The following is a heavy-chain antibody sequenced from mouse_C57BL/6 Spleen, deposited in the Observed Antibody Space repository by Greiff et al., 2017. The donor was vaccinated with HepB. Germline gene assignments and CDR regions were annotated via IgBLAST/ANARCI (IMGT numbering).Heavy chain of an antibody. CDR2: IWSGGST. V-gene: IGHV2-2*01. D-gene: IGHD4-1*01. J-gene: IGHJ1*03. CDR1: GFSLTSYG. CDR3: ARGNWDPYWYFDV. Sequence: VKLQESGPGLVQPSQSLSITCTVSGFSLTSYGVHWVRQSPGKGLEWLGVIWSGGSTDYNAAFISRLSISKDNSKSQVFFKMNSLQADDTAIYYCARGNWDPYWYFDVWGTGTTVTVSS.